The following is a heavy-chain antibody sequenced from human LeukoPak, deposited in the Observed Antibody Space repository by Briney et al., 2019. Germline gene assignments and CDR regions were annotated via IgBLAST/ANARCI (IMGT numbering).Heavy chain of an antibody. J-gene: IGHJ4*02. CDR1: GGSFSSSSYY. V-gene: IGHV4-39*07. CDR3: ARDYDILTGSDY. D-gene: IGHD3-9*01. CDR2: IYYSGST. Sequence: RASETLSLTCTVSGGSFSSSSYYWGWIRQPPGKGLEWIGSIYYSGSTYYNPSLKSRVTISVDTSKNQFSLKLSSVTAADTAVYYCARDYDILTGSDYWGQGTLVTVSS.